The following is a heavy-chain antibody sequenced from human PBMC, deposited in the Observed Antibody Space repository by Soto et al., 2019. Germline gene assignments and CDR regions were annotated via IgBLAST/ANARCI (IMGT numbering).Heavy chain of an antibody. CDR1: GGSFGGFA. J-gene: IGHJ4*02. D-gene: IGHD3-3*01. CDR2: INYSGYT. CDR3: ASLSFTIFGVRQYQEY. V-gene: IGHV4-34*02. Sequence: QVHLQQWGAGLLNPSETLSLTCAVYGGSFGGFAWSWVRQPPGKGLEWIGEINYSGYTNYNPSLKSRVSISVDKSKNQFSLKLNSVTAADTAVYYCASLSFTIFGVRQYQEYWSQGTLVTVSS.